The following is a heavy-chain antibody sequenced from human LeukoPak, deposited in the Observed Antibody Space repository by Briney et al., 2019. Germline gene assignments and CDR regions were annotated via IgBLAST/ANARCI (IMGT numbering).Heavy chain of an antibody. V-gene: IGHV4-34*01. Sequence: SETLSLTCAVYGGSFSGYYWSWIRQPPGKGLEWIGEINHSGSTNYNPSLKSRVTISVDTSKNQFSLELSSVTAADTAVYYCARQGNSSGYFDYWGQGTLVTVSS. CDR1: GGSFSGYY. J-gene: IGHJ4*02. CDR2: INHSGST. CDR3: ARQGNSSGYFDY. D-gene: IGHD3-22*01.